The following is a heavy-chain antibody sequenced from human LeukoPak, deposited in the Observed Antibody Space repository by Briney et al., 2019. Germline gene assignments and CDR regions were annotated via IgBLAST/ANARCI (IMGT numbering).Heavy chain of an antibody. CDR1: GFTLRSYW. CDR3: ARDPDRSGWSTFEY. D-gene: IGHD6-19*01. V-gene: IGHV3-74*01. CDR2: INSDGIST. Sequence: GGSLRLSCAASGFTLRSYWMRWVRQAPGKGLVWVSRINSDGISTTYAASVKGRFTISRDTTKNTLYLQMNSLRAEDTAVYYCARDPDRSGWSTFEYWGQGTLVTVSS. J-gene: IGHJ4*02.